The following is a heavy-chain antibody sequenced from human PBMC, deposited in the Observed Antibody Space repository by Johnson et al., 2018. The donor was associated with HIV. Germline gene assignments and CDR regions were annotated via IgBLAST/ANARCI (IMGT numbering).Heavy chain of an antibody. CDR1: GFTFSSYG. CDR3: AKATTGSDAFDI. J-gene: IGHJ3*02. D-gene: IGHD1-1*01. CDR2: IGTAGDT. Sequence: VQLVESGGGLVQPGGSLRLSCAASGFTFSSYGMHWVRQAPGKGLEWVSAIGTAGDTYYPGSVKGRFTISRENAKNSLYLQMNSLRAEDTAVYYCAKATTGSDAFDIWGQGTMVTVSS. V-gene: IGHV3-13*01.